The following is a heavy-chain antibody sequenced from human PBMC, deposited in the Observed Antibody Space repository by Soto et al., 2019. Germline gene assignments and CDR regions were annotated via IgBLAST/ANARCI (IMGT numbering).Heavy chain of an antibody. D-gene: IGHD2-2*01. CDR2: IYYTGST. CDR3: ARGRSTSYDCGLDV. J-gene: IGHJ6*02. V-gene: IGHV4-30-4*01. Sequence: PSETLSVTCTVSGGSISSGDYYWSWIRQSPEKGLEWIGYIYYTGSTNSNPSLKSRTSISVDTSKNQFSLKLNSVTAADTAVYYCARGRSTSYDCGLDVWGQGTTVTASS. CDR1: GGSISSGDYY.